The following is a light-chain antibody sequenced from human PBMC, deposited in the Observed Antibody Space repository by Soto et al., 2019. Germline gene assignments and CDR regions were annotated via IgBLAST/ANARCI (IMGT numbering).Light chain of an antibody. Sequence: QSVPTQPASVSGSPGQSITISCTGTSSDGGGSNYVSWYQQHPGKAPKLMIYDVSNRPSGVSNRFSGSKSGNTASLTISGLQAEDEADYYCGSYSSSSTLYVFGTGTKLTVL. CDR2: DVS. J-gene: IGLJ1*01. CDR1: SSDGGGSNY. CDR3: GSYSSSSTLYV. V-gene: IGLV2-14*03.